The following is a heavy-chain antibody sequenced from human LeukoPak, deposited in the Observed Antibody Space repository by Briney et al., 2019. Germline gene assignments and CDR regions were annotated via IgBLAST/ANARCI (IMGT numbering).Heavy chain of an antibody. CDR1: GGTFSSYA. J-gene: IGHJ5*02. D-gene: IGHD3-22*01. CDR2: IIPIFGTA. CDR3: ASYTYYYDSSGRRWLDP. Sequence: ASVKVSCKASGGTFSSYAISWVRQAPGQGLEWMGRIIPIFGTANYAQKFQGRVTITTDESTSTAYMELSSLRSEDTAVYYCASYTYYYDSSGRRWLDPWGQGTLVTVSS. V-gene: IGHV1-69*05.